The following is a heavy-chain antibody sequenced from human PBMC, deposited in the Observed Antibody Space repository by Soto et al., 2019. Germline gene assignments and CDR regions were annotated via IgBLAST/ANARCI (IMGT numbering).Heavy chain of an antibody. D-gene: IGHD6-13*01. J-gene: IGHJ4*02. Sequence: QPGGSLRLSCAASGFTFSSYAMSWVRQAPGKGLEWVSTISASGGGTYYADSVKGRFTISRDNSKNTLYLQMNSLRAEDTAVYYCAKGGSSWSYFDYWGQGTLVTVSS. CDR1: GFTFSSYA. CDR3: AKGGSSWSYFDY. CDR2: ISASGGGT. V-gene: IGHV3-23*01.